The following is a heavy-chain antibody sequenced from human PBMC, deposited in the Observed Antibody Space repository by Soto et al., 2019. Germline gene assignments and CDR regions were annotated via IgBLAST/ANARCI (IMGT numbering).Heavy chain of an antibody. V-gene: IGHV4-34*01. CDR2: INHSGST. D-gene: IGHD3-10*01. CDR3: ARVSLWFGDHWFDP. CDR1: GGSFSGYY. J-gene: IGHJ5*02. Sequence: PSETLSLTCAVYGGSFSGYYWSWIRQPPGKGLEWIGEINHSGSTNYNPSLKSRVTISVDTSKNQFSLKLSPVTAADTAVYYCARVSLWFGDHWFDPWGQGTLVTVS.